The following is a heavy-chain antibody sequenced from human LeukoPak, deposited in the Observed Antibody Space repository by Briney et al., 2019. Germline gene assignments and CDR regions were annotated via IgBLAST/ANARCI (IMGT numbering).Heavy chain of an antibody. Sequence: PSETLSLTCAVSGGSISNGGYSWSWIRQPPGKGLEWIGYIYHSGSTYYNPSLKSRVTISVDRSKNQFSLKLSSVTAADTAVYYCARVNDSSGYNAFDIWGQGTMVTVSS. J-gene: IGHJ3*02. V-gene: IGHV4-30-2*01. D-gene: IGHD3-22*01. CDR2: IYHSGST. CDR1: GGSISNGGYS. CDR3: ARVNDSSGYNAFDI.